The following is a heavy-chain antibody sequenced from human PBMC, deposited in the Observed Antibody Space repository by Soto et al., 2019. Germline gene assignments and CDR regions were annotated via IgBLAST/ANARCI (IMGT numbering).Heavy chain of an antibody. Sequence: ASVKVSCKASGYTFTSYDINWVRQATGQGLEWMGWMNPNSGNTGYAQKFQGRVTMTRNTSISTAYMELSSLRSEDTAVYYCASPARNYDFWSGYLFDIWGQGTMVTVSS. V-gene: IGHV1-8*01. CDR2: MNPNSGNT. CDR1: GYTFTSYD. CDR3: ASPARNYDFWSGYLFDI. D-gene: IGHD3-3*01. J-gene: IGHJ3*02.